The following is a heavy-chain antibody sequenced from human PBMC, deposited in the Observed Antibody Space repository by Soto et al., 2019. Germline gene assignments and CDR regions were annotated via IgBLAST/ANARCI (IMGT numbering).Heavy chain of an antibody. D-gene: IGHD3-3*01. CDR2: IYYSGST. CDR1: GGSISSRSYY. CDR3: ARVGFLEWELPYYYMDV. V-gene: IGHV4-61*01. J-gene: IGHJ6*03. Sequence: SETLSLTCTVSGGSISSRSYYWGWNRQPPGKGLEWIGYIYYSGSTNYNPSLKSRVTISVDTSKNQFSLRLSSVTAADTAVYYCARVGFLEWELPYYYMDVWGKGTTVTVSS.